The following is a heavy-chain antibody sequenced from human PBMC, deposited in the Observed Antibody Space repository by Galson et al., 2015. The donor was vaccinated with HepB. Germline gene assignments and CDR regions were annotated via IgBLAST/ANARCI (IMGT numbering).Heavy chain of an antibody. V-gene: IGHV3-30*04. Sequence: SLRLSCAASGFTFSSYAMHWVRQAPGKGLEWVAVISYDGSNKYYADSVKGRFTISRDNSKNTLYLQMNSLRAEDTAVYYCARGPRITMVRGVIIRDQHSNYYFDYWGQGTLVTVSS. CDR3: ARGPRITMVRGVIIRDQHSNYYFDY. CDR2: ISYDGSNK. D-gene: IGHD3-10*01. CDR1: GFTFSSYA. J-gene: IGHJ4*02.